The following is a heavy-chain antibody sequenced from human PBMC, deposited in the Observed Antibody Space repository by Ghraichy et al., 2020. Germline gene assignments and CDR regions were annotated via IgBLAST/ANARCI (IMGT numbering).Heavy chain of an antibody. Sequence: GGSLRLSCTVSGFTFSDLYMEWVRQAPGGGLEWVGRSTDKGKGYTTHYAASVQGRFTISRDDSKNSLYLQMNSLNTDDTAVYYCTRTFPGSHILFDFWGLGTLVTVSS. D-gene: IGHD2/OR15-2a*01. J-gene: IGHJ4*02. CDR1: GFTFSDLY. CDR2: STDKGKGYTT. CDR3: TRTFPGSHILFDF. V-gene: IGHV3-72*01.